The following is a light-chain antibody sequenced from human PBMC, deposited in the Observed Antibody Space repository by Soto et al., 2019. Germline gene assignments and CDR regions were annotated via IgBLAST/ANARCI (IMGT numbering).Light chain of an antibody. CDR3: QQNYSPPPIT. V-gene: IGKV1-39*01. Sequence: DIQMTQSPSSLSASVGDRVTITCRTSQSISSYLNWYQQTPGKAPKLLIYAASSLQSGVPSRFSGSGSGTDFTLTISSLQPEDFATYYCQQNYSPPPITFGQGTRLEI. J-gene: IGKJ5*01. CDR1: QSISSY. CDR2: AAS.